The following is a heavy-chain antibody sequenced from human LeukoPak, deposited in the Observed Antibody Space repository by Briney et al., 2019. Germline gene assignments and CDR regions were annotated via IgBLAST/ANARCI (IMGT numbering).Heavy chain of an antibody. CDR2: IYYSGST. V-gene: IGHV4-39*01. D-gene: IGHD5-18*01. Sequence: SETLSLTCTVSGGSISSSSYYWGWIRQPPGKGLEWIGSIYYSGSTYYNPSLKSRVTISVDTSKNQFSLKLSSVTAADTAVYYCARLRGDVDTAMAPPGYWGQGTLVTVSS. CDR3: ARLRGDVDTAMAPPGY. CDR1: GGSISSSSYY. J-gene: IGHJ4*02.